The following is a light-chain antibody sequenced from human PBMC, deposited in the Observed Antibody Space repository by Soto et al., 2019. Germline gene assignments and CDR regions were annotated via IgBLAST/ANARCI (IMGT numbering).Light chain of an antibody. V-gene: IGLV2-14*01. CDR3: SSYTSRSTWV. CDR1: NSDVGGYSY. J-gene: IGLJ3*02. Sequence: QSVLTQPASVSGSPGQSITISCTGTNSDVGGYSYVSWYQQHPGKAPKLMICEVTNRPSGVSSRFSGSKSDNTASLTISGLQVEDEATYYCSSYTSRSTWVFGGGTKVTVL. CDR2: EVT.